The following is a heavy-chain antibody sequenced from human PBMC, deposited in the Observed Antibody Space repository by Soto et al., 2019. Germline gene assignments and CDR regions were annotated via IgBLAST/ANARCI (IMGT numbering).Heavy chain of an antibody. CDR2: INPSGGST. V-gene: IGHV1-46*01. CDR3: ARLNCSSTSCYYYYGMDV. CDR1: GYTFTSYY. Sequence: EASVKVSCKASGYTFTSYYMHWVRQAPGQGLEWMGIINPSGGSTSYAQKFQGRVTMTRDTSTSTVYMELSSLRSGDTAVYYCARLNCSSTSCYYYYGMDVWGQGTTVTVSS. D-gene: IGHD2-2*01. J-gene: IGHJ6*02.